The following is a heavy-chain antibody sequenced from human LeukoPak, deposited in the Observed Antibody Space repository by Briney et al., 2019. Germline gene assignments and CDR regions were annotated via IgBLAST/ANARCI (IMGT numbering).Heavy chain of an antibody. D-gene: IGHD2-2*01. J-gene: IGHJ5*02. CDR2: MNPNSGNT. CDR3: ARGVRFYCSSTSCYPGWFDP. V-gene: IGHV1-8*01. CDR1: GYTFTSYD. Sequence: ASVKVSCTASGYTFTSYDINWVRQATGQGLEWMGWMNPNSGNTGYAQKFQGRVTMTRNTSISTAYMGLSSLRSEDTAVYYCARGVRFYCSSTSCYPGWFDPWGQGTLVTVSS.